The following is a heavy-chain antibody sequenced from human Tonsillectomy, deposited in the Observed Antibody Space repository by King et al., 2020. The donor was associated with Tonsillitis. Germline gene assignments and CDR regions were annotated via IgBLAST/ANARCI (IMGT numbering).Heavy chain of an antibody. J-gene: IGHJ4*02. Sequence: QLQESGPGLVKPSETLSLTCTVSGGSISSSSYYWGWIRQPPGKGLEWIGSIYYSGSTYYNPSLKSQFTISVDTSKNQFSLKLSCVTAADKAVYYCARTDSDSDGYYYVDYWGQGTLVTVSS. D-gene: IGHD3-22*01. CDR2: IYYSGST. V-gene: IGHV4-39*07. CDR3: ARTDSDSDGYYYVDY. CDR1: GGSISSSSYY.